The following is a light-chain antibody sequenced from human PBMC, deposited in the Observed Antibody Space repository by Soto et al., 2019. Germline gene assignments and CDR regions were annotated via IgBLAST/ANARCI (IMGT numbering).Light chain of an antibody. J-gene: IGLJ2*01. CDR2: EVS. V-gene: IGLV2-14*01. CDR3: CSYTSSSTLVV. Sequence: QSVLTQPASVSGSPGQSITISCTGNSSDVGNYNYVSWYQQHPGKAPKLMIYEVSNRLSGVSNRFSGSKSGNTASLTISGLQAEDEADYYCCSYTSSSTLVVFGGGTKLTVL. CDR1: SSDVGNYNY.